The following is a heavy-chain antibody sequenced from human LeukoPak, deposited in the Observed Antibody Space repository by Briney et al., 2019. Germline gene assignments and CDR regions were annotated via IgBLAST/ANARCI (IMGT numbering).Heavy chain of an antibody. V-gene: IGHV1-2*02. J-gene: IGHJ6*02. CDR2: INPNSGGT. CDR1: GYTFTGYY. CDR3: ARGGYCTNGVCYSHYYYGMDV. Sequence: ASVKVSCKASGYTFTGYYMHWVRQAPGQGLEWMGWINPNSGGTNYAQKFQGRVTMTRDTSISTAYMELSRLRSDDTAVYYCARGGYCTNGVCYSHYYYGMDVWGQGTTVTASS. D-gene: IGHD2-8*01.